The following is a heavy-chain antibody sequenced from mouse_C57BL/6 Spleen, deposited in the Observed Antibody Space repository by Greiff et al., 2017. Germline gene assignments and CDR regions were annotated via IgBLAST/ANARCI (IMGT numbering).Heavy chain of an antibody. CDR3: ARSDWDLVAY. J-gene: IGHJ3*01. V-gene: IGHV1-69*01. D-gene: IGHD4-1*01. CDR1: GYTFTSYW. Sequence: QVQLQQSGAELVMPGASVKLSCKASGYTFTSYWMHWVKQRPGQGLEWIGEIDPSDSYTNYNQKFKGKSTLTVDKSSSTAYMQLSSLISEDSAVYYCARSDWDLVAYWGQGTLVTVSA. CDR2: IDPSDSYT.